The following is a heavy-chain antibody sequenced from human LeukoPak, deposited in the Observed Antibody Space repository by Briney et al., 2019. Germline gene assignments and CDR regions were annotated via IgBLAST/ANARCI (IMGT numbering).Heavy chain of an antibody. CDR3: AKDLSTDLRYFDWLLLAFDI. V-gene: IGHV3-23*01. Sequence: GGSLRLSCAASRFTFSSYAMSWVRQAPGKGLEWVSAISGSGGSTYYADSVKGRFTISRDNSKNTLYLQMNSLRAEDTAVYYCAKDLSTDLRYFDWLLLAFDIWGQGTMVTVSS. CDR2: ISGSGGST. D-gene: IGHD3-9*01. J-gene: IGHJ3*02. CDR1: RFTFSSYA.